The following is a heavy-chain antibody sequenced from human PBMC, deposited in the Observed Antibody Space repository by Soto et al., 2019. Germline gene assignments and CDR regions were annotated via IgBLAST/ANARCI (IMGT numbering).Heavy chain of an antibody. CDR2: ISAYNGNT. V-gene: IGHV1-18*01. D-gene: IGHD6-19*01. J-gene: IGHJ4*02. CDR3: ARVPIIAVAGLRYFDY. Sequence: WASVKVSCKASGYTFTSYGISWVRQAPGQGLEWMGWISAYNGNTNYAQKLQGRVTMTTDTSTSTAYMELRSLRSDDTAVYYCARVPIIAVAGLRYFDYWGQGTLVTVSS. CDR1: GYTFTSYG.